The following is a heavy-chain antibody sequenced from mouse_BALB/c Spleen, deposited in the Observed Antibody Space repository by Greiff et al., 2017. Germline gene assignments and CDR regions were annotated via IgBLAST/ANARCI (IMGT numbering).Heavy chain of an antibody. Sequence: EVQRVESGGGLVQPGGSLKLSCAASGFTFSSYGMSWVRQTPDKRLELVATINSNGGSTYYPDSVKGRFTISRDNAKNTLYLQMSSLKSEDTAMYYCAREREITTVFDYWGQGTTLTVSS. CDR2: INSNGGST. CDR3: AREREITTVFDY. CDR1: GFTFSSYG. D-gene: IGHD1-1*01. J-gene: IGHJ2*01. V-gene: IGHV5-6-3*01.